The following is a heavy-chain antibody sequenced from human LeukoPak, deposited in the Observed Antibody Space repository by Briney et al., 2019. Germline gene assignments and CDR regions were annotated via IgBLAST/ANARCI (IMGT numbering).Heavy chain of an antibody. CDR1: GGSISSYY. CDR2: IYYSGST. D-gene: IGHD3-22*01. Sequence: SETLSLTCTVSGGSISSYYWSWIRQPPGKGLEWIGYIYYSGSTNYNPSLKSRVTISVDTSKNQFSLKLSSVTAADTAVYYCARDHYDSSGIMDVWGQGTTVTVSS. J-gene: IGHJ6*02. V-gene: IGHV4-59*01. CDR3: ARDHYDSSGIMDV.